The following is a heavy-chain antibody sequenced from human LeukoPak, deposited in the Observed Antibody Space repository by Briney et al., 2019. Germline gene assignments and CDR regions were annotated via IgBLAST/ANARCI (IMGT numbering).Heavy chain of an antibody. D-gene: IGHD1-26*01. CDR3: ARDPSGSYFGGWFDP. CDR1: GFTFSSYG. Sequence: PGRSLRLSCAASGFTFSSYGMHWVRQAPGKGLEWVAVISYDGSNKYYADSVKGRFTISRDNSKNTLYLQMNSLRAEDTAVYYCARDPSGSYFGGWFDPWGQGTLVTVSS. J-gene: IGHJ5*02. CDR2: ISYDGSNK. V-gene: IGHV3-30*03.